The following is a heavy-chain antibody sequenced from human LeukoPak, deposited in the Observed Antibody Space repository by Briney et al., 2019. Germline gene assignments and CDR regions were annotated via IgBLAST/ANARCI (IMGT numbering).Heavy chain of an antibody. Sequence: PGGSLRLSCVASGFTFSDYGLSWVRQAPGKGLEWVSSISESGDDTDNADSVKGRFTVSRDNSKNTLYLQMNSLRAEDTAVYYCARDLRVYSSGWYPYYFDYWGQGTLVTVSS. D-gene: IGHD6-19*01. V-gene: IGHV3-23*01. J-gene: IGHJ4*02. CDR2: ISESGDDT. CDR3: ARDLRVYSSGWYPYYFDY. CDR1: GFTFSDYG.